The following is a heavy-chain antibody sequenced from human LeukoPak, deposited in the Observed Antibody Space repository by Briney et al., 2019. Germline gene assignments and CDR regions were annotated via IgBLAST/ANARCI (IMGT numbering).Heavy chain of an antibody. Sequence: ASMKVSCKASGYSFTDYYIHWARQAPGQGLERMGWINPNSGATKYAQKFQGGVTMTRDKSISTAYMELSSLRSDDTAVYYCARGRTMIRGVSWFDPWGQGTLVSVSS. J-gene: IGHJ5*02. V-gene: IGHV1-2*02. CDR2: INPNSGAT. D-gene: IGHD3-10*01. CDR1: GYSFTDYY. CDR3: ARGRTMIRGVSWFDP.